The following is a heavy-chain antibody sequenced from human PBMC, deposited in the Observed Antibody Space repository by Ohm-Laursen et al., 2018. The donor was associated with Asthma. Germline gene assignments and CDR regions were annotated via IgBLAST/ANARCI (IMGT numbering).Heavy chain of an antibody. CDR3: ARVGIAARVIDY. CDR1: GGSISSGDYY. V-gene: IGHV4-30-4*02. J-gene: IGHJ4*02. D-gene: IGHD6-6*01. CDR2: IYKSGTT. Sequence: SDTLSLTCSVSGGSISSGDYYWSWIRQPPGKGLEWIGYIYKSGTTYHKSSLRSRVTMSMGTSRDQFSLNLRSVTAADTAVYYCARVGIAARVIDYWGQGTLVTVSS.